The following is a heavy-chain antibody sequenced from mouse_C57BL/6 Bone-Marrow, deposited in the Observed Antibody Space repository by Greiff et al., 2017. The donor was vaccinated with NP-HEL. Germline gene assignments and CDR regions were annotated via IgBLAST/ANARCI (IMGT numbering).Heavy chain of an antibody. CDR2: IDPSASYT. CDR3: ASTGGYAMDY. Sequence: QVQLQQPGAELVRPGTSVKLSCKASGYTFTSYWMHWVKQRPGQGLEWIGVIDPSASYTNYNQKFKGKATLTVDTSSSTAYMQLSSLTSEDSAVYYCASTGGYAMDYWGQGTSVTVSS. V-gene: IGHV1-59*01. D-gene: IGHD3-1*01. CDR1: GYTFTSYW. J-gene: IGHJ4*01.